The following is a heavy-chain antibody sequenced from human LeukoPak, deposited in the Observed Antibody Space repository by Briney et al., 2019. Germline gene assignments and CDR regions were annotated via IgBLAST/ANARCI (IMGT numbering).Heavy chain of an antibody. D-gene: IGHD3-22*01. CDR1: GFTFSSYG. V-gene: IGHV3-33*01. CDR2: IWYDGSNK. J-gene: IGHJ4*02. Sequence: PGRSLRLSCAASGFTFSSYGVHWVRQAPGKGLEWVAVIWYDGSNKYYADSVKGRFTISRDNSKNTLYLQMNSLRAEDTAVYYCARQYYYDSSGLDYWGQGTLVTVSS. CDR3: ARQYYYDSSGLDY.